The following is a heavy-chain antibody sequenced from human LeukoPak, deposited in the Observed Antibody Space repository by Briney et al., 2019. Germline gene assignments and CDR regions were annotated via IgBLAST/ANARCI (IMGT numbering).Heavy chain of an antibody. CDR2: IKQDGSEK. CDR1: GFSFSSSW. Sequence: GGSPSLSCAASGFSFSSSWMTWVRQAPGKGLEWVATIKQDGSEKFYVNSVKGRFTISRDNTKDSLYLQMNSLRADDTAVYYCASLWDDGYWGQGTLVTVSS. CDR3: ASLWDDGY. V-gene: IGHV3-7*02. J-gene: IGHJ4*02. D-gene: IGHD1-1*01.